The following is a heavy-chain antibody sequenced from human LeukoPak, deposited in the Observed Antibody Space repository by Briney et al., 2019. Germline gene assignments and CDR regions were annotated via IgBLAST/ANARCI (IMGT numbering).Heavy chain of an antibody. CDR1: GGSISSYY. D-gene: IGHD2-2*01. V-gene: IGHV4-59*12. CDR3: ARDGGTGVVVPAAITPIYYFDY. Sequence: SETLSLTCTVSGGSISSYYWSWIRQPPGKGLEWIGYIYYSGSTNYNPSLKSRVTISVDTSKNQFSLKLSSVTAADTAVYYCARDGGTGVVVPAAITPIYYFDYWGQGTLVTVSS. CDR2: IYYSGST. J-gene: IGHJ4*02.